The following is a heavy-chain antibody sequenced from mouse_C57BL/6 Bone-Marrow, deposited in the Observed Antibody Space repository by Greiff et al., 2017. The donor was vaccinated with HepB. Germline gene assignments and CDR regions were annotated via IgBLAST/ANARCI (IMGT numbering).Heavy chain of an antibody. CDR3: AREYPYSNYDGYYYAMDY. J-gene: IGHJ4*01. V-gene: IGHV1-69*01. D-gene: IGHD2-5*01. CDR1: GYTFTSYW. CDR2: IDPSDSYT. Sequence: VQLQQPGAELVMPGASVKLSCKASGYTFTSYWMHWVKQRPGQGLEWIGEIDPSDSYTNYNQKFKGKSTLTVDKSSSTAYMQLSSLTSEDSAVYYCAREYPYSNYDGYYYAMDYWGQGTSVTVSS.